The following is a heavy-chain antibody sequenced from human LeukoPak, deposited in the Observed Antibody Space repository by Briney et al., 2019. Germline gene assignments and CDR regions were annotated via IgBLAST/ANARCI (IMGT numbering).Heavy chain of an antibody. J-gene: IGHJ4*02. CDR1: GFTFSSYA. V-gene: IGHV3-23*01. CDR2: ISGSGDST. Sequence: GGSLRLSCAASGFTFSSYAMSWVRQAPGKGLEWVSAISGSGDSTYYGDSVKGRFTISRDNSKNTLYLQMNSLRAEDTAVYYCAKATTTVLVFDYWGQGTLVTVSS. CDR3: AKATTTVLVFDY. D-gene: IGHD4-17*01.